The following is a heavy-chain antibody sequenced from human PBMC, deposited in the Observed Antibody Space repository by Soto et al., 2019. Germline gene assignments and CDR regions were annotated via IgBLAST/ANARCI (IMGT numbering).Heavy chain of an antibody. D-gene: IGHD2-15*01. J-gene: IGHJ3*02. V-gene: IGHV1-18*01. Sequence: ASVKVSCKASGYTFTSYGISWVRQAPGQGLEWMGWISAYNGNTNYAQKLQGRVTMTTDTSTSTAYMELRSLRSDDTAVYYCARGYCSGGSCYPKPPDAFDIWGQGTMVTVSS. CDR2: ISAYNGNT. CDR1: GYTFTSYG. CDR3: ARGYCSGGSCYPKPPDAFDI.